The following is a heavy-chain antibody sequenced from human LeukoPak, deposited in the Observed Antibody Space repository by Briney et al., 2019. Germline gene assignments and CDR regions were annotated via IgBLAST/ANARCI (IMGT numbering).Heavy chain of an antibody. D-gene: IGHD4-17*01. J-gene: IGHJ4*02. V-gene: IGHV3-21*01. Sequence: GGSLRLSCAASGFTFTSYTMNWVRQAPGKGLEWVSSITSGSSYIYYADSVKGRFTISRDNAKKSLYLQMNSLRAEDTAVYYCASYGDYVSYFEYWGQGTLVTVSS. CDR3: ASYGDYVSYFEY. CDR2: ITSGSSYI. CDR1: GFTFTSYT.